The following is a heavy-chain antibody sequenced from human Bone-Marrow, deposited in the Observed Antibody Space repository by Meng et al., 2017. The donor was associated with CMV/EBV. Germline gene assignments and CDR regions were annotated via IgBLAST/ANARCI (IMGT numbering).Heavy chain of an antibody. V-gene: IGHV3-66*02. D-gene: IGHD3-16*01. CDR1: GFTFSDYY. J-gene: IGHJ2*01. Sequence: GESLKISCAASGFTFSDYYMSWIRQAPGKGLEWVSVIYSGGSTYYADSVKGRFTISRDNSKNRLYLQMNSLRTEDTAVYYCARDYGNWYFDLWGRGTLVTVSS. CDR3: ARDYGNWYFDL. CDR2: IYSGGST.